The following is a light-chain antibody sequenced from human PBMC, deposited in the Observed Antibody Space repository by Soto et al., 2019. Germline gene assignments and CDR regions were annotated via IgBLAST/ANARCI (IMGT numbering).Light chain of an antibody. CDR2: AAS. V-gene: IGKV1-9*01. CDR3: QQLERYPAT. Sequence: IQLTQSPSSLSASVGDRVTITCRASQGINSFYAWYQQKPGKAPKLLIYAASTLQSGDPSRFSGSGSGTDFTLTISSRQPEDFATYYYQQLERYPATFGGGTKVEIK. J-gene: IGKJ4*01. CDR1: QGINSF.